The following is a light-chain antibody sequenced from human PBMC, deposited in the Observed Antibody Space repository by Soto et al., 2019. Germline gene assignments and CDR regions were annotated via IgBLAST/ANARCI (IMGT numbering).Light chain of an antibody. CDR1: QNIKSY. Sequence: DIQMTQSPSSLSASVGDSVTITCRASQNIKSYLNWYQQRPGEAPTLLIYAASNLQSGVPSRFSGSGSGTDFTLTITSLQPEDFATYYWHQSYITPDTFGQGTRLEI. J-gene: IGKJ2*01. CDR2: AAS. CDR3: HQSYITPDT. V-gene: IGKV1-39*01.